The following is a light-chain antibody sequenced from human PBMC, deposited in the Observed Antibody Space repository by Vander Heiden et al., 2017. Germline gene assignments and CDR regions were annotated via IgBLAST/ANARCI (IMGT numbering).Light chain of an antibody. V-gene: IGKV1-39*01. CDR2: DAS. Sequence: IQVAQSPTSLSASVGDRVTITCRASQSIASFLNWYQQKPGKAPNLLIYDASTLQSGAPSRFTAIGSGTDFTLTISSLQPEDFATYYCQQSYTIPLTFGQGTKLEIK. CDR3: QQSYTIPLT. CDR1: QSIASF. J-gene: IGKJ2*01.